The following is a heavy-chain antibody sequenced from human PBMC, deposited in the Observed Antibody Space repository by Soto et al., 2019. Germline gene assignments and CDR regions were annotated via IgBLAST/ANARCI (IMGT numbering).Heavy chain of an antibody. CDR3: VRTSLVVAAATREDY. CDR2: INSDGSST. J-gene: IGHJ4*02. D-gene: IGHD2-15*01. CDR1: GFTFSSYW. Sequence: EVQLVESGGGLVQPGGSLRLSCAASGFTFSSYWMHWVRQAPGKGLVWVSRINSDGSSTSYADSVKGRLTISRDNAKNTLYLQMNSLRAEDTAVYYCVRTSLVVAAATREDYWGKGTLVTVSS. V-gene: IGHV3-74*01.